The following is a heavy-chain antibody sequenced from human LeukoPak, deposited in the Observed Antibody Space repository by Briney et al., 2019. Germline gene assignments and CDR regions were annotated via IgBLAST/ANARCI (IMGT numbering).Heavy chain of an antibody. CDR1: GFALNSYS. CDR3: AKDLGYYDSSGYLDY. V-gene: IGHV3-21*01. J-gene: IGHJ4*02. D-gene: IGHD3-22*01. Sequence: GGSLRLSCAASGFALNSYSLSWVRQAPGKGLEWVSSISSTGAYIHYADSVKGRFTISRDNTDNVVYLQMNSLRAEDTAVYYCAKDLGYYDSSGYLDYWGQGTLVTVSS. CDR2: ISSTGAYI.